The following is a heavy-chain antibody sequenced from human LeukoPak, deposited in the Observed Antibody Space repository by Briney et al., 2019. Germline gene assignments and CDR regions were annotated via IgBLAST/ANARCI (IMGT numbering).Heavy chain of an antibody. J-gene: IGHJ4*02. D-gene: IGHD2-21*02. V-gene: IGHV1-46*01. CDR2: INPSGGST. CDR3: ARAVVVTAGYFDY. CDR1: GYTFTSYY. Sequence: ASVKVACKASGYTFTSYYMHWERQPPGQGLEWMGIINPSGGSTSYAQKFQGRVTMTRDTSTSTVYMELSSLRSEDTAVYYCARAVVVTAGYFDYWGQGTLVTVSS.